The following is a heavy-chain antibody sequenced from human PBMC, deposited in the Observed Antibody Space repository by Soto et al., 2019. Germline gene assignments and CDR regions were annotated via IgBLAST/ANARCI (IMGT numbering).Heavy chain of an antibody. V-gene: IGHV4-30-2*01. CDR3: ARERLFCPGGNCHCYFDY. J-gene: IGHJ4*03. CDR2: IYHSGST. D-gene: IGHD2-15*01. Sequence: SETLSLTCAVSGGSISSGGYSWSWIRQPPGKGLEWIGYIYHSGSTYYNPSLKSRVTISVDTSKDQFSLNLSSVTAADTAVYYCARERLFCPGGNCHCYFDYWGQGTLVTVSS. CDR1: GGSISSGGYS.